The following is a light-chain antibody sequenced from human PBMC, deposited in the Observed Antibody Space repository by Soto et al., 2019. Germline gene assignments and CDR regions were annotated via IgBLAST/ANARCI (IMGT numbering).Light chain of an antibody. CDR1: QSISSD. V-gene: IGKV3-15*01. CDR2: DTS. CDR3: QLYNAWPPLIT. Sequence: EIVMTQSPATLSVSPGERATLSCRASQSISSDLAWFQQKPGQAPRLVIYDTSTRATGVPARFSSSESGTEFTLTISSLQSEDFAVYFCQLYNAWPPLITFGQGTRLEIK. J-gene: IGKJ5*01.